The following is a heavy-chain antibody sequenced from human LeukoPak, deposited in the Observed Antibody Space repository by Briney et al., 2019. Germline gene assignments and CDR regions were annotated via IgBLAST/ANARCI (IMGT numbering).Heavy chain of an antibody. CDR2: IYYSGST. CDR1: GGSISSSSYY. D-gene: IGHD2-21*02. Sequence: KPLETLSLTCTVSGGSISSSSYYWGWIRQPPGKGLEWIGSIYYSGSTYYNPSLKSRVTISVDTSKNQFSLKLSSVTAADTAVYYCARHEVLHIVVVTAIRPFDYWGQGTLVTVSS. J-gene: IGHJ4*02. V-gene: IGHV4-39*01. CDR3: ARHEVLHIVVVTAIRPFDY.